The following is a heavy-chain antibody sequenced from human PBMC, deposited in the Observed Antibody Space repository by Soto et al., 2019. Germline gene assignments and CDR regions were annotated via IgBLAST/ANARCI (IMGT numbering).Heavy chain of an antibody. CDR1: GYTFSNNA. Sequence: QVRLVQSGAEVKEPGASVRLSCKASGYTFSNNAIPWVRQAPGQELEWMGWINGGNGYAKASQTFQHRVTLTSDTSARSSYMALSSLRAEDTATFYCARATYTSWGSATFAMDGWGPGTTVTVSS. CDR3: ARATYTSWGSATFAMDG. J-gene: IGHJ6*02. CDR2: INGGNGYA. V-gene: IGHV1-3*01. D-gene: IGHD3-10*01.